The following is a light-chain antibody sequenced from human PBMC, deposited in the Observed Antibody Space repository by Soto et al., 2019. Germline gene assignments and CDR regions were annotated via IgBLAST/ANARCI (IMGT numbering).Light chain of an antibody. CDR1: QSVSNNY. CDR2: GAS. J-gene: IGKJ5*01. Sequence: EIVLTQSPGTLSLSPGERATLSFGASQSVSNNYLAWYQQKPGQAPRLLIYGASNRATGIPDRFSGSGSGTDFTLTISRLEPEDFAVYYCQQHGSSPITFGQGTRLEIK. CDR3: QQHGSSPIT. V-gene: IGKV3-20*01.